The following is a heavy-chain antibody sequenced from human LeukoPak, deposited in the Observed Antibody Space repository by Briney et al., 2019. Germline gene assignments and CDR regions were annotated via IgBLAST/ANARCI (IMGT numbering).Heavy chain of an antibody. Sequence: PGGSLRLSCAASGFTFSSYWMSWVRPAPGKGLEWVANIKQDGSEKYYVDSVKGRFTISRDNAKNSLYLQMNSLRAEDTAVYYCARDSSRGTIQHWGQGTLVTVSS. D-gene: IGHD6-13*01. CDR2: IKQDGSEK. CDR1: GFTFSSYW. J-gene: IGHJ1*01. CDR3: ARDSSRGTIQH. V-gene: IGHV3-7*01.